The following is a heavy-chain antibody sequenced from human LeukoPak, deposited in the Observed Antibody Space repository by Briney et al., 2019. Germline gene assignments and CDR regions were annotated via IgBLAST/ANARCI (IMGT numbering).Heavy chain of an antibody. J-gene: IGHJ4*02. CDR2: INPSGGST. Sequence: ASVKVSCKASGYTFTSYYMHWVRQAPGQGLEWMGIINPSGGSTSYAQKFQGRVTMTRDTSTSTVYMELSSLRSEDTAVYYCARARITLGYCSSTSCHIMGDWRQGTLVTVSS. CDR1: GYTFTSYY. V-gene: IGHV1-46*03. D-gene: IGHD2-2*02. CDR3: ARARITLGYCSSTSCHIMGD.